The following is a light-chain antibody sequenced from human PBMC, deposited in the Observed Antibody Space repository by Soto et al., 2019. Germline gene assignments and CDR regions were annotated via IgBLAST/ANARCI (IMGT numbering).Light chain of an antibody. CDR2: DVN. CDR3: CSYAGSYPYV. Sequence: QSALTQPRSLSGSPGQSVTISCTGTSSDVGAYTYVSWYQQHPGKAPKLMIYDVNKRPSGIPDRFSGFKSGSTASLTISGLQAEYEADYYCCSYAGSYPYVFGPGTKLTVL. CDR1: SSDVGAYTY. V-gene: IGLV2-11*01. J-gene: IGLJ1*01.